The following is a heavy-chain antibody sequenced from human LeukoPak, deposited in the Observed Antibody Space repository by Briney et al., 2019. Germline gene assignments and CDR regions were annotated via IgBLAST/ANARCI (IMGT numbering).Heavy chain of an antibody. V-gene: IGHV4-30-2*01. Sequence: PSETLSLTCAVSGGSISSGGYSWSWIRQPPGKGLEWIGYIYHSGSTYYNPSLKSRVTISVDTSKNQFSLKLSSVTAADTAVYYCARAARLRFLEWPIPRGAFDIWGQGTMVTVSS. CDR1: GGSISSGGYS. J-gene: IGHJ3*02. D-gene: IGHD3-3*01. CDR3: ARAARLRFLEWPIPRGAFDI. CDR2: IYHSGST.